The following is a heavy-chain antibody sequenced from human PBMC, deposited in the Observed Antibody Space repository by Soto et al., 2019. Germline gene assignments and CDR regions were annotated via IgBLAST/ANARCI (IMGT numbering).Heavy chain of an antibody. V-gene: IGHV4-59*01. J-gene: IGHJ4*02. CDR1: GGSISSYY. CDR2: IYYSGST. D-gene: IGHD3-9*01. CDR3: ARADDDILTGPYYFDY. Sequence: SETLSLTCTVSGGSISSYYWSWIRQPPGKGLEWIGYIYYSGSTNYNPSLKSRVTISVDTSKNQFSLKLSSVTAADTAVYYCARADDDILTGPYYFDYWGQGTLVTVSS.